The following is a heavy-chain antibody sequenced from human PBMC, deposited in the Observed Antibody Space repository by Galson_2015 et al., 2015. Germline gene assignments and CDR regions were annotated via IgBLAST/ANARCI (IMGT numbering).Heavy chain of an antibody. Sequence: SLRLSCAASGFAFSSYAMHWVRQAPGKGLEWVAVISYDGTNKYDADSVQGRFTISRDNSKNTPYLQMNSLRPEDTAVYYCAREWFGEPNYYYGMDVWGQGTTVTVSS. CDR1: GFAFSSYA. D-gene: IGHD3-10*01. CDR2: ISYDGTNK. V-gene: IGHV3-30-3*01. CDR3: AREWFGEPNYYYGMDV. J-gene: IGHJ6*02.